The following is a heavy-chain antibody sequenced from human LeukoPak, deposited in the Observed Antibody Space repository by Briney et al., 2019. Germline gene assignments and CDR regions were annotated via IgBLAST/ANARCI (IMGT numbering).Heavy chain of an antibody. J-gene: IGHJ6*02. CDR3: AKDPPLLWFGELLESYGMDV. Sequence: GGSPRLSCAASGFTFSSYGMHWVRQAPGKGLEWVAFIRYDGSNKYYADSVKGRFTISRDNSKNTLYLQMNSLRAEDTAVYYCAKDPPLLWFGELLESYGMDVWGQGTTVTVSS. CDR2: IRYDGSNK. V-gene: IGHV3-30*02. D-gene: IGHD3-10*01. CDR1: GFTFSSYG.